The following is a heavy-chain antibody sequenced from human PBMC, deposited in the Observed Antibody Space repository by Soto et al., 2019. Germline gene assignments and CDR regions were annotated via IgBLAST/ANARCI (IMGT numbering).Heavy chain of an antibody. CDR2: IWYAGSNK. V-gene: IGHV3-33*01. CDR1: GFTFSNYG. Sequence: QVQLVESGGGVVQPGRSLRLSCAASGFTFSNYGMHWVRQTPGKGLEWVAVIWYAGSNKYYADSVKGRFTISRDNSKNTLYLQMNSLRAEDTAVYYCARDAGYCSGGRCYSYYYGMDVWGQGTTVTVSS. J-gene: IGHJ6*02. D-gene: IGHD2-15*01. CDR3: ARDAGYCSGGRCYSYYYGMDV.